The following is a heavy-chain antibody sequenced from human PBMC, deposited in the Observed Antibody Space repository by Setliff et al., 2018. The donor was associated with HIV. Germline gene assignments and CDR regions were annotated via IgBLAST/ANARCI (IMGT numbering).Heavy chain of an antibody. CDR2: ISPDGSST. D-gene: IGHD3-3*01. V-gene: IGHV3-74*03. J-gene: IGHJ5*02. CDR1: GFTFSNNW. Sequence: GGSLRLSCAASGFTFSNNWIHWVRQTAEKGLVWVSRISPDGSSTMYADSVKGRFTISRDNAKNTVYLQMNRLRAEDTAVYYCVRVVTIFSTGPHFDPWGQGTLVTVSS. CDR3: VRVVTIFSTGPHFDP.